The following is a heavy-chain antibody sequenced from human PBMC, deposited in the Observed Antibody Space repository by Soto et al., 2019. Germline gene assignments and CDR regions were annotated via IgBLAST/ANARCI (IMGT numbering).Heavy chain of an antibody. CDR2: IYYSGST. CDR3: ATFPRPYSSGKSDY. CDR1: GGSISSSSYY. Sequence: QLQLQESGPGLVKPSETLSLTCTVSGGSISSSSYYWGWIRQPPGKGLEWIGSIYYSGSTYYNPSLKSRVTISVDTSKNQFSLKLSSVTAADTAVYYCATFPRPYSSGKSDYWGQGTLVTVSS. J-gene: IGHJ4*02. D-gene: IGHD6-19*01. V-gene: IGHV4-39*01.